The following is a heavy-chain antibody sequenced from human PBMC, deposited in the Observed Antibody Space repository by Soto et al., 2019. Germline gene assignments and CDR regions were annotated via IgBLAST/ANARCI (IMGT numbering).Heavy chain of an antibody. CDR2: INHSGST. CDR3: ARYGKVGXYSYGFGEKYYYYGMDV. Sequence: SETLSLTCTVYGGSFSCYYWSWIRQPPGKGLEWIGEINHSGSTNYNPSLKSRVTISVDTSKNQFSLKLSSVTAADTAVYYCARYGKVGXYSYGFGEKYYYYGMDVWGRGTTVTVSS. D-gene: IGHD5-18*01. CDR1: GGSFSCYY. J-gene: IGHJ6*02. V-gene: IGHV4-34*01.